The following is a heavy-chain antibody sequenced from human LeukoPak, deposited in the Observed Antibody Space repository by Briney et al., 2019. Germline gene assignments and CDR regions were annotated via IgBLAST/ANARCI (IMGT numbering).Heavy chain of an antibody. D-gene: IGHD1-1*01. CDR1: GFTFSSYS. CDR2: ISSGSGTS. V-gene: IGHV3-48*02. CDR3: ARDQNWSFDY. Sequence: GGSLRLSCAASGFTFSSYSMTWVRQAPGKGLEWVSYISSGSGTSTYAESVKGRFTISRDTAKNSLYLQMNSRRDEDTGVYYCARDQNWSFDYWGQGALVTVSS. J-gene: IGHJ4*02.